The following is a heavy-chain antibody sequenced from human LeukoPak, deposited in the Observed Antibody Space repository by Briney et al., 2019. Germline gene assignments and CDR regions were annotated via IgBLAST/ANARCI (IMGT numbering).Heavy chain of an antibody. Sequence: GGSLRLSCAASGFTFSSYGMHWDRQAPGKGLEWVAVIWYDGSNKYYADSVKGRFTISRDNSKNTLYLQMNSLRAEDTAVYYCARVAAAGMGDYWYFDLWGRGTLVTVSS. D-gene: IGHD6-13*01. CDR2: IWYDGSNK. J-gene: IGHJ2*01. CDR1: GFTFSSYG. CDR3: ARVAAAGMGDYWYFDL. V-gene: IGHV3-33*01.